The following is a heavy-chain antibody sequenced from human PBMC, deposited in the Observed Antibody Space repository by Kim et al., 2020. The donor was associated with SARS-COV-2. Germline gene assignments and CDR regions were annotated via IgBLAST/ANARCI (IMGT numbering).Heavy chain of an antibody. Sequence: GGSLRLSCTASEFIFSTYDMHWVRQAPGKGLEWVAGMSSDGTDKYYADSVRGRFSISRDNSKNTVYVQLNNVRPEDTAVYLCVRGRANWGLGVMNNWGQGTLVIVSS. CDR1: EFIFSTYD. CDR3: VRGRANWGLGVMNN. V-gene: IGHV3-30*03. D-gene: IGHD7-27*01. J-gene: IGHJ4*02. CDR2: MSSDGTDK.